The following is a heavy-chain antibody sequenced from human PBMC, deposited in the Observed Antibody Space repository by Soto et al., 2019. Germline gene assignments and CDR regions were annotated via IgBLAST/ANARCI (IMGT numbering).Heavy chain of an antibody. J-gene: IGHJ5*02. CDR3: AGHPDFLFRNTKGCWFDP. Sequence: SETLSLTCTVSGGSISSSSYYWGWIRQPPGKGLEWIGSIYYSGNTYYKPSLKSRVTISVDTSKNQFSLKLSSVTAADTAVYYFAGHPDFLFRNTKGCWFDPWGQGTLVTVSS. D-gene: IGHD3-3*01. CDR1: GGSISSSSYY. CDR2: IYYSGNT. V-gene: IGHV4-39*01.